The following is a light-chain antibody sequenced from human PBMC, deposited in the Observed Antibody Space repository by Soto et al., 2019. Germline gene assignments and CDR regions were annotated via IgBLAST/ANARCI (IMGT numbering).Light chain of an antibody. CDR1: QSISSY. CDR2: AAS. Sequence: DIQMTQSPSSLSAYVGDRVTITCRASQSISSYLNWYQQKPGKAPKLLIYAASSLQSGVPSRFSGSGSGTDFTLTISSLQPEDFATYYCQQSYSTPQPFGQGTKVDIK. J-gene: IGKJ1*01. CDR3: QQSYSTPQP. V-gene: IGKV1-39*01.